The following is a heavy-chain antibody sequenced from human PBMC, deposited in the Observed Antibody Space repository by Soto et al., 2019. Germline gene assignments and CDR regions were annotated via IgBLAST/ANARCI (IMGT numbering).Heavy chain of an antibody. Sequence: GASVQVSCKASGYTFTGYYMNWVRQAPGQGIEWMGWISAYNGNTNYAQKLQGRVTMTTDTFTSTAYMELRSLRSDDTAVYYCARDGVDTAMSDAFDIWGQGTMVTVSS. CDR1: GYTFTGYY. D-gene: IGHD5-18*01. J-gene: IGHJ3*02. CDR2: ISAYNGNT. V-gene: IGHV1-18*04. CDR3: ARDGVDTAMSDAFDI.